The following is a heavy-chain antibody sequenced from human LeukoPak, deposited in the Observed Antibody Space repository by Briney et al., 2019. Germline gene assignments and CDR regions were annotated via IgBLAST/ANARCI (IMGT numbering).Heavy chain of an antibody. Sequence: GGSLRLSCAASGFTFSSYAMSWVRQAPGKGLEWVSAISGSGGSTYYADSVKGRFTISRDNSKNTLYLQMNSLRAEDTAVYYCAKDGGGYSYVGLWYFQHWGQGTLVTVSS. CDR1: GFTFSSYA. CDR2: ISGSGGST. D-gene: IGHD5-18*01. CDR3: AKDGGGYSYVGLWYFQH. J-gene: IGHJ1*01. V-gene: IGHV3-23*01.